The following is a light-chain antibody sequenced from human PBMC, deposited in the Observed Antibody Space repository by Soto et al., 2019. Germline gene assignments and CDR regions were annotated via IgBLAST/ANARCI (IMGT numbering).Light chain of an antibody. J-gene: IGKJ1*01. CDR3: HQYYDTLLT. Sequence: DIVMTQSPDSLAVSLGERATINCKSSQSVLSPSNSRNYLAWYQQKPGQSPKMLFSWASTRESGVPDRFSGSGSGTDFTLTISSLQAADVAVYYCHQYYDTLLTFGQGTKVEI. CDR2: WAS. CDR1: QSVLSPSNSRNY. V-gene: IGKV4-1*01.